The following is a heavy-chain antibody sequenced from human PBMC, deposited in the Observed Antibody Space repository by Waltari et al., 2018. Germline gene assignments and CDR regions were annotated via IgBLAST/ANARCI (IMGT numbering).Heavy chain of an antibody. CDR3: ARGYGSGSYYKGTRYYFDY. Sequence: QLQLQESGPGLVKPSETLSLTCTVPGGSISSSSYYWGWIRQPPGKGLEWIGSIYYSGSTYYNPSLKSRVTISVDTSKNQFSLKLSSVTAADTAVYYCARGYGSGSYYKGTRYYFDYWGQGTLVTVSS. J-gene: IGHJ4*02. D-gene: IGHD3-10*01. CDR1: GGSISSSSYY. CDR2: IYYSGST. V-gene: IGHV4-39*01.